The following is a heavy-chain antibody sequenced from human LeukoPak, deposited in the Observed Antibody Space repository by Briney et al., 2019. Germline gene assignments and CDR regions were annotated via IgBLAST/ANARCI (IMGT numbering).Heavy chain of an antibody. CDR2: IGSSGSPI. CDR3: ASGMTIFYYEP. D-gene: IGHD3-3*01. CDR1: GFTFSSYS. Sequence: GGSLRLSCAASGFTFSSYSMNWVRQAPGKGLEWLSYIGSSGSPIYYADSVKGRFTISRDNANSLLYLQMNKLTDEDTAVYYCASGMTIFYYEPGGQEPLVTVS. V-gene: IGHV3-48*02. J-gene: IGHJ5*02.